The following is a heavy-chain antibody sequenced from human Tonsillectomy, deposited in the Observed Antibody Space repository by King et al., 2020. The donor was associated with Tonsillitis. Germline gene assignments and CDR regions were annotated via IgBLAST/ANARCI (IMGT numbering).Heavy chain of an antibody. J-gene: IGHJ6*03. CDR1: GSSISSHY. CDR2: ISDTGST. V-gene: IGHV4-59*11. CDR3: ARDRRLYDTVNYYYMDV. Sequence: QLQESGPGLVKPSETLSLTCTVSGSSISSHYWSWIRQPPGKGLEWIGYISDTGSTNYNPSLKSRVTISVDTSKNQFSLKLSSVTAADSAVYYCARDRRLYDTVNYYYMDVWGKGTAVTVSS. D-gene: IGHD3-9*01.